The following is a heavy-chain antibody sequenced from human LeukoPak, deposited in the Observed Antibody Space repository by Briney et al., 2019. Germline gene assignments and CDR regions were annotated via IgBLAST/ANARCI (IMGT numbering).Heavy chain of an antibody. V-gene: IGHV4-34*01. CDR3: ARVDDSNYAGFDY. CDR1: GGSFSGYY. CDR2: INHSGST. Sequence: SETLSLTCAVYGGSFSGYYWSWIRQPPGKGLEWIGEINHSGSTNYNPSLKSRVTISVDTSKNQFSLKLSSVTAADTAVYYCARVDDSNYAGFDYWGQGTLVTVSS. J-gene: IGHJ4*02. D-gene: IGHD4-11*01.